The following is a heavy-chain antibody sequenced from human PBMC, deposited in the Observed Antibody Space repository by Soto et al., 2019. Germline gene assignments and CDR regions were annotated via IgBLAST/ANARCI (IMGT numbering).Heavy chain of an antibody. CDR2: ISSTSAYI. Sequence: EVQLVESGGGLVKPGGSLRLSCSASGFTFSDYSFKWVRQAPGKGLEWVSYISSTSAYIFYADSLKGRFTSSRDNAKNKLYLQMNSQRAEDTAVYYCARVAVRNTYLFDYWGQGTLVTVSS. V-gene: IGHV3-21*01. J-gene: IGHJ4*02. CDR3: ARVAVRNTYLFDY. D-gene: IGHD6-19*01. CDR1: GFTFSDYS.